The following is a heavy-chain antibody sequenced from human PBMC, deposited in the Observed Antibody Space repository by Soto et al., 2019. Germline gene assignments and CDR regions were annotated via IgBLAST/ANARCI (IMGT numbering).Heavy chain of an antibody. V-gene: IGHV1-2*02. J-gene: IGHJ4*02. CDR3: ARDPIGGGAPYYCDY. Sequence: QVQLVQSGAEVKKPGASVKVSCKASGYTFTDYYLHWVRQAPGQGLEWLGWINPYTGGTNYAQKFQDRVTMTRDTSINTAYMHLSRLTSDDTAMYYCARDPIGGGAPYYCDYWGQGTLVTASS. CDR2: INPYTGGT. D-gene: IGHD3-16*01. CDR1: GYTFTDYY.